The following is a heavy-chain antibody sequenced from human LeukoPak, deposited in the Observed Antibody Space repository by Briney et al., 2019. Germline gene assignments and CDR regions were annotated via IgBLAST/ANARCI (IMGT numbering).Heavy chain of an antibody. CDR3: ARVPAYSSSWYKSFQH. CDR2: INHSGST. J-gene: IGHJ1*01. Sequence: SETLSLTCASYGGSFSGDYWSRIPQPPGKVLEWVGEINHSGSTNYSPSLKSRVTISVDTSKNQFSLKLSSVTAADTAVYYCARVPAYSSSWYKSFQHWGQGTLVTVSS. D-gene: IGHD6-13*01. V-gene: IGHV4-34*01. CDR1: GGSFSGDY.